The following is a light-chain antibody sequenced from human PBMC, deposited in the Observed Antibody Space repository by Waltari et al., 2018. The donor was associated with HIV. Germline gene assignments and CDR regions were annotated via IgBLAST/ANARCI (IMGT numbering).Light chain of an antibody. CDR3: QQVNGYPLT. V-gene: IGKV1-9*01. J-gene: IGKJ4*01. CDR2: ATS. Sequence: DIQLTQSPSFLSASVGDRVTITCRASQNIYSYLAWYQQKPGRAPQVLSYATSTLQSGVPSRFSGSGSGTEFALTITNLQPDDFATYYCQQVNGYPLTFGGGTTVEI. CDR1: QNIYSY.